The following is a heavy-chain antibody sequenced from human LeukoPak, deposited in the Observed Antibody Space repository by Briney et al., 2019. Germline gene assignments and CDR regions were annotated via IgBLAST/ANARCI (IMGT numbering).Heavy chain of an antibody. D-gene: IGHD3-10*01. CDR1: GFTFSSYG. CDR2: IGGTGDST. J-gene: IGHJ3*02. CDR3: AKTHYAGSGLTGAFHI. V-gene: IGHV3-23*01. Sequence: PGGSLRLSCAASGFTFSSYGMHWVRQAPGKGLEWVSGIGGTGDSTYYGDSAKGRFTVSRDDSKDTLYLQMNTLTADDTAVYYCAKTHYAGSGLTGAFHIWGRGTMVTVSS.